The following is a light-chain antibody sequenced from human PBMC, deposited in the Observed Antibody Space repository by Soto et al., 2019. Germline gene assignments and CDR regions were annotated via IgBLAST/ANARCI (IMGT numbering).Light chain of an antibody. CDR3: QHYNSYSEA. CDR1: QSMSGG. CDR2: DAS. V-gene: IGKV1-5*01. J-gene: IGKJ1*01. Sequence: DILMTQSPSTLCASVGDRVTLTCLAGQSMSGGLAWYQQKPGKAPKLLIYDASNLESGVPSRFGGSGSGTEFTLTISSLQPDDFATYYCQHYNSYSEAFGQGTKVDIK.